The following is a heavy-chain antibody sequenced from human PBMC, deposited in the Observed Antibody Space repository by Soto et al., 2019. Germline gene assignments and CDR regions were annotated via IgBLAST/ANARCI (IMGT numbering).Heavy chain of an antibody. CDR3: AKDPPSERMQPDYGMDV. Sequence: GGSLRLSCEASGFTFSNFGMNWVRQAPGKGLEWVARIWYDGSSKYYVDSVKGRFTISRDNSKETVYLQMNSLRAEDTAVYYCAKDPPSERMQPDYGMDVWGQGTTVTVSS. CDR2: IWYDGSSK. CDR1: GFTFSNFG. V-gene: IGHV3-33*06. D-gene: IGHD6-13*01. J-gene: IGHJ6*02.